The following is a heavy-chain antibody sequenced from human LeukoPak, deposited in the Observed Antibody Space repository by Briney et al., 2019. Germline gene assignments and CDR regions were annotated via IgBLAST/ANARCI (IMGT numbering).Heavy chain of an antibody. Sequence: SETLSLTCTVSGGSISSYYWSWIRQPPGKGLEWIGYIYYSGSTNYNPSLKSRGTISVDTSKNQFSLKLSSVTAADTAVYYCARYRYSYGDFDYWGQGTLVTVSS. V-gene: IGHV4-59*01. J-gene: IGHJ4*02. CDR3: ARYRYSYGDFDY. D-gene: IGHD5-18*01. CDR1: GGSISSYY. CDR2: IYYSGST.